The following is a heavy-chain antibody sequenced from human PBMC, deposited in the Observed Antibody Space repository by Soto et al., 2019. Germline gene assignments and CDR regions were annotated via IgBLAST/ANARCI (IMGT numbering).Heavy chain of an antibody. V-gene: IGHV1-8*01. CDR3: ARRKERSGPYYLDL. J-gene: IGHJ4*02. Sequence: ASVNVSCKSSGFTFITYYFSWVRQAAGQGLEWMGWMNPNNGNAGFAQKFRGRINMTRNTSISTAYLELSSLRSDDSAVYFCARRKERSGPYYLDLWGQGTQVTVS. CDR2: MNPNNGNA. CDR1: GFTFITYY. D-gene: IGHD6-25*01.